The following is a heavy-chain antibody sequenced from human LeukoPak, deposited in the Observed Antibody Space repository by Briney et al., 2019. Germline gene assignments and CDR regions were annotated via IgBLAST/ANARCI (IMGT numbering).Heavy chain of an antibody. CDR3: ARHVVVPAAFPVGFDP. D-gene: IGHD2-2*01. V-gene: IGHV5-51*01. CDR2: IYPGDSDT. J-gene: IGHJ5*02. Sequence: GESLKISCKGSGYXFTSYWIGWVRQMPGKGLEWMGIIYPGDSDTRYSPSFQGQVTISADKSISTAYLQWSSLKASDTAMYYCARHVVVPAAFPVGFDPWGQGTLVTVSS. CDR1: GYXFTSYW.